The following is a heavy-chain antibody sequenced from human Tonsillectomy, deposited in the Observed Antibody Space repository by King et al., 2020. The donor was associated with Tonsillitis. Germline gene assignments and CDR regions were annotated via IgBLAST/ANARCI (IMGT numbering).Heavy chain of an antibody. D-gene: IGHD3-16*01. J-gene: IGHJ2*01. V-gene: IGHV3-30*18. CDR1: GFTFDNYG. Sequence: VQLVESGGGVVQPGTSLRLSCAASGFTFDNYGMHWVRQAPGKGLEWVALIAYDASYENYADSVKGRFTISRDNSKNTLYLEMGSLRVEETAVYYCAKEGIGLSDWYFDLWGRGTLVTVSS. CDR2: IAYDASYE. CDR3: AKEGIGLSDWYFDL.